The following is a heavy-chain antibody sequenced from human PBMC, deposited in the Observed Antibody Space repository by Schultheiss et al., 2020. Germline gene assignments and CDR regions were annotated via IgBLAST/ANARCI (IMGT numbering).Heavy chain of an antibody. CDR1: GFTFSSYA. D-gene: IGHD2-2*01. Sequence: WGSLRLACAASGFTFSSYAMHWVRQAPGKGLEWVAVISYDGSNKYYADSVKGRFTISRDNSKNTLYLQMNSLRAEDTALYYCAKDQAGWCSGTSCNGMDVWGKGTTVTVSS. J-gene: IGHJ6*04. CDR2: ISYDGSNK. V-gene: IGHV3-30-3*01. CDR3: AKDQAGWCSGTSCNGMDV.